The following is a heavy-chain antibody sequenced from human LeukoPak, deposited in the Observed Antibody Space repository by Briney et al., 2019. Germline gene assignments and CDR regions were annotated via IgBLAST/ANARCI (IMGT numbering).Heavy chain of an antibody. CDR1: GFIFTDYW. CDR2: IKEDGSEK. Sequence: PGGSLRLSCAASGFIFTDYWMYWVRQAPGRGLAWVANIKEDGSEKNYVDSVKGRFTISRDNAKNSVYLQMNSLRVEDTAVYYCAKHIYGVVSIQQWGQGTLVTVSS. V-gene: IGHV3-7*01. CDR3: AKHIYGVVSIQQ. D-gene: IGHD3-3*01. J-gene: IGHJ1*01.